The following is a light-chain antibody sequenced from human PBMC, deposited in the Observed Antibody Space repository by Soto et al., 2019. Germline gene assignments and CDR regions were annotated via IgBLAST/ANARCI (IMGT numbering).Light chain of an antibody. CDR1: SSDIGGYNF. Sequence: QSVLTQPASVSGSPGQSITISCTGTSSDIGGYNFVSWYQQHPGKAPKLMIYDVSNRPSGVSNRFSGSKSGNTASLIISGLQAEDEADYYCSSYTSTSTFRLFDGGTKLTVL. CDR2: DVS. J-gene: IGLJ2*01. V-gene: IGLV2-14*01. CDR3: SSYTSTSTFRL.